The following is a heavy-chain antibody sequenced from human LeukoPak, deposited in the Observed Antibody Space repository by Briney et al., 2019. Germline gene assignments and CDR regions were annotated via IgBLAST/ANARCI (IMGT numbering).Heavy chain of an antibody. CDR3: ARQPGGYSGPFDY. V-gene: IGHV4-39*01. D-gene: IGHD5-12*01. J-gene: IGHJ4*02. Sequence: SETLSLICSVSGGSISSSTYYWGWIRQPPGKGLELVARVYYSGSTYYNPSLERRVTMSVDTSKNQFSLKLSSVTAADTAVYYCARQPGGYSGPFDYWGQGTLVTVSS. CDR1: GGSISSSTYY. CDR2: VYYSGST.